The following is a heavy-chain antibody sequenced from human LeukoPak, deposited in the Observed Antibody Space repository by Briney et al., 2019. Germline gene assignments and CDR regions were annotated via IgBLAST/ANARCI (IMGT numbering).Heavy chain of an antibody. CDR2: IYYSGST. J-gene: IGHJ5*02. CDR3: ARNKYYYGSGNYGVPNWFDP. CDR1: GGLISISTYY. D-gene: IGHD3-10*01. Sequence: PSETLSLTCTVSGGLISISTYYWGWIRQPPGKGLQWIGSIYYSGSTYYNPSLKSRVTISVDTSKNQFSLKLNSVTAADTAVYYCARNKYYYGSGNYGVPNWFDPWGQGTLVTVSS. V-gene: IGHV4-39*01.